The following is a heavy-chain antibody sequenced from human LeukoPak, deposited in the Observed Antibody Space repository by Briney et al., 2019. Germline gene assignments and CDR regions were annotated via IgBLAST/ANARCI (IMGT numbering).Heavy chain of an antibody. Sequence: GGSLRLSCAASGLPFSIYWMHWVRQAPGKGLVWVSGTNTDGSSTMYADSVKGRFTISRDNSKDTLYLKMSSLRAEDTAVYYCARDPGRYYDILTGYLSYYFDYWGQGTLVTVSS. D-gene: IGHD3-9*01. CDR2: TNTDGSST. V-gene: IGHV3-74*03. CDR1: GLPFSIYW. J-gene: IGHJ4*02. CDR3: ARDPGRYYDILTGYLSYYFDY.